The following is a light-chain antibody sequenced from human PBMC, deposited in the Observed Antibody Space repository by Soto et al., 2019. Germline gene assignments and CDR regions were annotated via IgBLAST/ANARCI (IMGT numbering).Light chain of an antibody. CDR2: GIN. CDR1: SSNIGAGYA. V-gene: IGLV1-40*01. Sequence: QSVLTQPPSVSGAPGQRVTISCTGSSSNIGAGYAVHWFQQLPGIAPKLLIFGINNRPSGVPDRFSGSKSGTSASLAITGLQAEDEGDDYCQSFDRGPSGVYVFGTGTKVTVL. J-gene: IGLJ1*01. CDR3: QSFDRGPSGVYV.